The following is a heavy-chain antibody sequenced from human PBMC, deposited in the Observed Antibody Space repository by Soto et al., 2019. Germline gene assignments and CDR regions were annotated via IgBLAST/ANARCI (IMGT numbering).Heavy chain of an antibody. J-gene: IGHJ4*02. V-gene: IGHV3-21*01. CDR2: ISSSSSYI. CDR1: GFTFSSYS. CDR3: ARGASSWYETYFGY. D-gene: IGHD6-13*01. Sequence: GSLRLSCAASGFTFSSYSMNWVRQAPGKGLEWVSSISSSSSYIYYADSVKGRFTISRDNAKNSLYLQMNSLRAEDTAVYYCARGASSWYETYFGYWGQGTLVTVSS.